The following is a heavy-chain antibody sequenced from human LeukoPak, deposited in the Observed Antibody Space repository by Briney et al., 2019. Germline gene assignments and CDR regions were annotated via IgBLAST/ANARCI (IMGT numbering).Heavy chain of an antibody. D-gene: IGHD3-22*01. CDR3: ARDEPYYYDSSGYYTYYFDY. V-gene: IGHV4-4*07. CDR2: IYTSGST. J-gene: IGHJ4*02. Sequence: PSETLSLTCTVSGVSISSYHWSWLPPPAGKGLVWFGRIYTSGSTNYNPSLKSRVTISVDKSKNQFSLKLSSVTAADTAVYYCARDEPYYYDSSGYYTYYFDYWGQGTLVTVSS. CDR1: GVSISSYH.